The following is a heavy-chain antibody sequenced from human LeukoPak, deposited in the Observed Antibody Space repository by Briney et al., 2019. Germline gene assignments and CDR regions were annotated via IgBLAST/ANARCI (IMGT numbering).Heavy chain of an antibody. CDR3: ARATHYYESSGYDY. CDR1: GFTFDDYG. J-gene: IGHJ4*02. Sequence: GGSLRLSCAASGFTFDDYGMSWVRQAPGKGLEWVSGINLNGRSRGYADSVKGRFTISRDNAKNSLYLQMNSLRAEDTALYYCARATHYYESSGYDYWGQGTLVTVSS. CDR2: INLNGRSR. V-gene: IGHV3-20*04. D-gene: IGHD3-22*01.